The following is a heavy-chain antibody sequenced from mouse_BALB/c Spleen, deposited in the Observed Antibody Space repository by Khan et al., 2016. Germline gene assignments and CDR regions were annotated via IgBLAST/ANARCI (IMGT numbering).Heavy chain of an antibody. CDR3: ARDGGNLYFDV. V-gene: IGHV7-3*02. CDR1: GFTFTDYY. Sequence: EVELVESGGGLVQPGGSLRLSCATSGFTFTDYYMSWVRQPPGKALEWLGFIRNKATGYTTEYSASVKGRFTISRDNSQSILYLQMNTLRAEDSATYYCARDGGNLYFDVWGAGTTVTVSS. D-gene: IGHD2-1*01. J-gene: IGHJ1*01. CDR2: IRNKATGYTT.